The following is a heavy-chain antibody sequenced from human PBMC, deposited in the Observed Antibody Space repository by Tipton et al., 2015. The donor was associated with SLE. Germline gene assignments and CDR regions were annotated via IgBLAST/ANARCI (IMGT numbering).Heavy chain of an antibody. CDR1: GGSISSGGYY. Sequence: LRLSCTVSGGSISSGGYYWSWIRQPAGKGLEWIGYIYTSGSTNYNPSLKSRVTISVDTSKNQFSLKLSSVTAADTAVYYCARDPLRYFDWLLSYYYYGMDVWGQGTTVTVSS. D-gene: IGHD3-9*01. CDR3: ARDPLRYFDWLLSYYYYGMDV. V-gene: IGHV4-61*09. CDR2: IYTSGST. J-gene: IGHJ6*02.